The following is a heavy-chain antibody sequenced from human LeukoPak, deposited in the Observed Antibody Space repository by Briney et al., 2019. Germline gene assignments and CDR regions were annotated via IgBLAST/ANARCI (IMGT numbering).Heavy chain of an antibody. D-gene: IGHD3-22*01. V-gene: IGHV3-9*01. J-gene: IGHJ3*02. Sequence: GGSLRPSCAASGITFDDYAMHWVRQAPGKGLEWVSGISWNSGSIGYADSVKGRFTISRDNAKNSLYLQMNSLRAEDTALYYCATAGDYYDSSGYKDAFDIWGQGTMVTVSS. CDR3: ATAGDYYDSSGYKDAFDI. CDR1: GITFDDYA. CDR2: ISWNSGSI.